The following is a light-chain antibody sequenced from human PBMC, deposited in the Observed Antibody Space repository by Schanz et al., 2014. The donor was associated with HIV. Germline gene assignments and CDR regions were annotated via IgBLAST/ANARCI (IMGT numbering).Light chain of an antibody. Sequence: QSVLTQPASVSGSPGQSITISCSGDSSDIGGYDYVSWFQQHPGKAPKLMIYEVNQRPSGVPDRFSGSKSGNTASLTVSGLQAEDEADYYCNSFAGSNNWVFGGGTKLTVL. V-gene: IGLV2-8*01. CDR2: EVN. J-gene: IGLJ2*01. CDR3: NSFAGSNNWV. CDR1: SSDIGGYDY.